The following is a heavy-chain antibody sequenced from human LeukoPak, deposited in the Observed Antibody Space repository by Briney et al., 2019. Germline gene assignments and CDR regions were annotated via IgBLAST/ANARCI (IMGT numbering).Heavy chain of an antibody. CDR3: ARVSPWYGLDALALPYYYYYMDV. CDR1: GGSISSSSYY. Sequence: SETLSLTCTVSGGSISSSSYYWGWIRQPPGKGLEWIGSIYYSGSTYYNPSLKSRVTISVDTSKNQFSLKLSSVTAADTAVYYCARVSPWYGLDALALPYYYYYMDVWGKGTTVTVSS. D-gene: IGHD3-10*01. V-gene: IGHV4-39*07. J-gene: IGHJ6*03. CDR2: IYYSGST.